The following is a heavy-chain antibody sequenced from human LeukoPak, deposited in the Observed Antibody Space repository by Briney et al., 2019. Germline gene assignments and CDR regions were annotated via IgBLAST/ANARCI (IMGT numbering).Heavy chain of an antibody. CDR2: INVNSGDS. Sequence: ASVKVSCKASGYTFTSYYMHWVRQAPGQGLEWMGWINVNSGDSNYAQKFQGRVTMTRDTSISTAYMELSRLRSDDTAVYYCARRSSDYYYFDYWGQGTLVTVSS. CDR1: GYTFTSYY. V-gene: IGHV1-2*02. CDR3: ARRSSDYYYFDY. D-gene: IGHD3-22*01. J-gene: IGHJ4*02.